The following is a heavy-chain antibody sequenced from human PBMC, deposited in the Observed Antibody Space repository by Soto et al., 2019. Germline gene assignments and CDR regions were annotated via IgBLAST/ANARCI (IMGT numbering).Heavy chain of an antibody. CDR1: EFSVSSNY. CDR3: ARDGSDCSGGSCYSGAFDY. J-gene: IGHJ4*02. D-gene: IGHD2-15*01. Sequence: VQLVESGGGLVQPGGSLRLSCAASEFSVSSNYMSWVRQAPGKGLEWVSFIHSGGSTYYADSVKGRFTISRDNSKNTLYLQMNSLRAEDTAVYYCARDGSDCSGGSCYSGAFDYWGQGTLVTVSS. CDR2: IHSGGST. V-gene: IGHV3-66*01.